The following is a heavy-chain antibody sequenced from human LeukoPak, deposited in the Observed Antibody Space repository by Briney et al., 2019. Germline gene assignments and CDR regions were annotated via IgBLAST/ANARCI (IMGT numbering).Heavy chain of an antibody. D-gene: IGHD1-1*01. CDR3: ARNVAGSFDY. V-gene: IGHV4-4*07. J-gene: IGHJ4*02. CDR1: GGSMSSDY. CDR2: IYTSGTT. Sequence: ASETLSLTCTVSGGSMSSDYWTWIRQPAGKGLEWIGRIYTSGTTNSNPSLKSRVTMSVDTSKNQFSLRVSSVTAADTAVYYCARNVAGSFDYWGQGTLVTVSS.